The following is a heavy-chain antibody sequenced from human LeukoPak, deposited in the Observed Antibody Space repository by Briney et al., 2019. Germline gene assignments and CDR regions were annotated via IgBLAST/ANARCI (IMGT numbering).Heavy chain of an antibody. D-gene: IGHD5-24*01. V-gene: IGHV3-64*01. CDR1: GFTFSSYA. Sequence: GGSLRLSCAASGFTFSSYAMRWVRQAPGKGLEFVSAISANGRNTYYASSVKGRFTISRDNSKNTLYLQMGSLRAEDLAVYYCAKLLRDATIYDFWGHGALVTVSS. J-gene: IGHJ4*01. CDR2: ISANGRNT. CDR3: AKLLRDATIYDF.